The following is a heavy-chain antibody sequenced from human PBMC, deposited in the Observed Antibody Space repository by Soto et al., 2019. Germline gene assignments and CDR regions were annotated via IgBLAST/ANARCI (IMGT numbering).Heavy chain of an antibody. J-gene: IGHJ6*02. Sequence: PSETLSLTCTVSGGSISSGDYYWSWIRQPPGKGLEWIGYIYYSGSTYYNPSFKSRVTISVDKSKNQFSLKLSSVTAADTAVYYCARVSGSYYYGMDVWGQGTTVTVSS. CDR2: IYYSGST. CDR1: GGSISSGDYY. D-gene: IGHD1-26*01. V-gene: IGHV4-30-4*01. CDR3: ARVSGSYYYGMDV.